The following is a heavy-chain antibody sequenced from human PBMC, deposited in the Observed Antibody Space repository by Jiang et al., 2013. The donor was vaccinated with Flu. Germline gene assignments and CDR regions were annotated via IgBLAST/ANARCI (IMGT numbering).Heavy chain of an antibody. Sequence: GAEVKKPGESPKISCKGSGYSFTSYWIGWVRQMPGKGPEWMGIIYPGDSDTRYSPSFQGQVTISADKSISTAYLQWSSLKASDTAMYYCARRGEMATIMVDAFDIWGQGTMVTVSS. J-gene: IGHJ3*02. CDR3: ARRGEMATIMVDAFDI. V-gene: IGHV5-51*03. D-gene: IGHD5-24*01. CDR2: IYPGDSDT. CDR1: GYSFTSYW.